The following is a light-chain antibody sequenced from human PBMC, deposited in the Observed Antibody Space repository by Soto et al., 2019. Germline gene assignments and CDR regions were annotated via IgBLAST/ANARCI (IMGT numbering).Light chain of an antibody. CDR1: QDISNY. Sequence: DIQMTQSPSSLSASVGDRVTITCQASQDISNYLNWYQQKPGKAPKLLIYDASNLETGVPSRFSGRGSGTDFTVTISSLQPEEIGTYYCQQYDNPPLTFGGGTKVEIK. CDR3: QQYDNPPLT. J-gene: IGKJ4*01. CDR2: DAS. V-gene: IGKV1-33*01.